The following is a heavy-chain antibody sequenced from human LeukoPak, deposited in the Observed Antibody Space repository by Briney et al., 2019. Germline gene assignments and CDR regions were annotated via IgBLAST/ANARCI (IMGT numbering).Heavy chain of an antibody. V-gene: IGHV1-69*02. Sequence: KFQGRVTITADKSTSTAYMELSSLRSEDTAVYYCARTMIEDGMDVWGQGTTVTVSS. J-gene: IGHJ6*02. CDR3: ARTMIEDGMDV. D-gene: IGHD3-22*01.